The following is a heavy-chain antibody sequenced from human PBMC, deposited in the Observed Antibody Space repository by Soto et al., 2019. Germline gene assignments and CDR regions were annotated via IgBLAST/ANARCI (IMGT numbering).Heavy chain of an antibody. V-gene: IGHV3-74*01. J-gene: IGHJ4*02. CDR1: GFTFSSHW. Sequence: EVQLVESGGGSVQPGGSLRLSCVASGFTFSSHWIYWVRQAPGKGLVWVSRTNTDGSFTSYADSVKGRFTISRDNAKNTLYLQMNSLRADDTAVYYCARYMSTMPDYWGQGTLVTVSS. CDR3: ARYMSTMPDY. D-gene: IGHD5-12*01. CDR2: TNTDGSFT.